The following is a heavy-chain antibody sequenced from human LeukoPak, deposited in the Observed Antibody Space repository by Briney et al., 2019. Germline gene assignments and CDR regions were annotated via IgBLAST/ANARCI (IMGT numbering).Heavy chain of an antibody. CDR2: ISSSSSYI. CDR3: ARVLVLYYGMDV. V-gene: IGHV3-21*01. D-gene: IGHD2/OR15-2a*01. J-gene: IGHJ6*02. CDR1: GFTFSSYA. Sequence: GGSLRLSCAASGFTFSSYAMSWVRQAPGKGLEWVSSISSSSSYIYYADSVKGRFTISRDNAKNSLYLQMNSLRAEDTAVYYCARVLVLYYGMDVWSQGTTVTVSS.